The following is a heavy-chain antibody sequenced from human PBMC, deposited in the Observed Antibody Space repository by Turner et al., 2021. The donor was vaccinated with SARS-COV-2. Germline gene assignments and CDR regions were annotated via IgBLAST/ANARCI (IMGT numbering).Heavy chain of an antibody. J-gene: IGHJ6*02. V-gene: IGHV3-30-3*01. CDR2: ISYDGSNK. Sequence: QVQLVESGGGVVQPGRSLRLSFAASGFTFSSYAMHWVRQAPGKGLEWVALISYDGSNKYYADSVKGRFTISRDNSKNTLYLQMNSLRAEDTAVYYCARGRVGNYYYGMDVWGQGTTVTVSS. CDR1: GFTFSSYA. CDR3: ARGRVGNYYYGMDV.